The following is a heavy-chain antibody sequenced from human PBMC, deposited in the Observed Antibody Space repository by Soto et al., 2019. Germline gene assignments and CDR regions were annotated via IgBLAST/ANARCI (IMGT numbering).Heavy chain of an antibody. J-gene: IGHJ4*01. CDR1: CGSISTNW. CDR3: ARHIAVSGTRGFDF. CDR2: IYHSGAT. D-gene: IGHD6-19*01. Sequence: QVQLQESGPGLMKPSGTLSLTCAVSCGSISTNWWSWVRQPPGQGLAWIGEIYHSGATNYNPSLKNRVTMSVDKAQNHLSLNLNSVTAADTAVYYCARHIAVSGTRGFDFWGHGTLVTVSS. V-gene: IGHV4-4*02.